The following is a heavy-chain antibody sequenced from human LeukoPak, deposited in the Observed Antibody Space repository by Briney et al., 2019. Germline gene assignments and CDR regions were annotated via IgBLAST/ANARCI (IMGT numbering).Heavy chain of an antibody. CDR1: GFTFSGYN. D-gene: IGHD2-2*01. J-gene: IGHJ4*02. Sequence: PGGSLRLSCAASGFTFSGYNMNWVRQAPGKGLEWVGRIKSKTDGGTTDYAAPVKGRFTISRDDSKNTLYLQMNSLKTEDTAVYYCTTFIVVVPAAISDYWGQGTLVTVSS. V-gene: IGHV3-15*01. CDR3: TTFIVVVPAAISDY. CDR2: IKSKTDGGTT.